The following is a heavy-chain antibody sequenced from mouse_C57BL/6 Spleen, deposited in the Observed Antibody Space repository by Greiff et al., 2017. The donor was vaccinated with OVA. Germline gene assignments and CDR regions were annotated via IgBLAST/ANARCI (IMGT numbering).Heavy chain of an antibody. CDR3: ARASITTVGVPFDD. CDR2: INYDGSST. V-gene: IGHV5-16*01. Sequence: EVKLVESEGGLVQPGSSMKLSCTASGFTFSDYYMAWVRQVPEKGLEWVANINYDGSSTYYLDSLKSRFIISRYNAKNILYMQISSLKSEDTATYYCARASITTVGVPFDDWGQGTTLTVSS. J-gene: IGHJ2*01. CDR1: GFTFSDYY. D-gene: IGHD1-1*01.